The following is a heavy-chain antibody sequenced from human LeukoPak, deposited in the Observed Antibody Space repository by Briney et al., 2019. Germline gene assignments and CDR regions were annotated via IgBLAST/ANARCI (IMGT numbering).Heavy chain of an antibody. Sequence: ASVKVSCKASGGTFSSYAISWVRQAPGQGLEWMGGIIPIVGTANYAQKFQGRVTITADESTSTSYMALGSLRSGATAVYYCARDHCTNGVCYTDYYSSGMDVWGQGTTVPVSS. CDR3: ARDHCTNGVCYTDYYSSGMDV. CDR1: GGTFSSYA. J-gene: IGHJ6*02. D-gene: IGHD2-8*01. CDR2: IIPIVGTA. V-gene: IGHV1-69*13.